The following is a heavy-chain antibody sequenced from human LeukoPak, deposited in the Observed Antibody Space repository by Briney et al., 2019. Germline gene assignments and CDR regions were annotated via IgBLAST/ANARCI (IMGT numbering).Heavy chain of an antibody. Sequence: GGPLRLSCAASGLTLSSFCMHWVRQAPGKGLEWVSRIDGDGSGTSYADSAKGRFSISRDTAKSTVYLQMNSLRAEDTAVYYCATVFDYWGQGTLVTVSS. CDR2: IDGDGSGT. V-gene: IGHV3-74*01. J-gene: IGHJ4*02. CDR3: ATVFDY. CDR1: GLTLSSFC.